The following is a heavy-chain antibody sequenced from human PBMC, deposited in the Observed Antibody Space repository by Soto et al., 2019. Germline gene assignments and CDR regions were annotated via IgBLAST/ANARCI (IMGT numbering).Heavy chain of an antibody. CDR1: GFSFSDYS. CDR2: ISRSGSLN. V-gene: IGHV3-48*02. CDR3: ARDLEYSSSWYYYYGLVV. J-gene: IGHJ6*02. Sequence: GGSLRLSCAASGFSFSDYSMNWVRQAPGKGLEWLSYISRSGSLNYYADSVKGRFTISRDNAKNSLYLEMNSVRDEDTAMYYCARDLEYSSSWYYYYGLVVWGHGTTVTVSS. D-gene: IGHD6-6*01.